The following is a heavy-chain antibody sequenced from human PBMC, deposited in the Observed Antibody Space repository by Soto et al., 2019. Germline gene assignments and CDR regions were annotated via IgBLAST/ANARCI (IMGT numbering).Heavy chain of an antibody. Sequence: PSETLSLTCTVSGGSISSGTYYWTWIRQQPGKGLEWIGNIYYSGSTYYSPSLTSRATISADTSKNQFSLRLSSVTAADTAVYYCARGDSSWAFVDYWGQGTQVTVSS. D-gene: IGHD3-22*01. V-gene: IGHV4-31*03. J-gene: IGHJ4*02. CDR3: ARGDSSWAFVDY. CDR2: IYYSGST. CDR1: GGSISSGTYY.